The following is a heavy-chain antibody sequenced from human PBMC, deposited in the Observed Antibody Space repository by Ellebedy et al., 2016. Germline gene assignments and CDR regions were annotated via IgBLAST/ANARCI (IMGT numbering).Heavy chain of an antibody. Sequence: SETLSLTCTVSGGSISSYYWSWIRQPPGKGLEWIGYIYYSGSTNYNPSLKSRVTISVDTSKNQFSLKLSSVTAADTAVYYCARSYCSGGSCYSHYYYMDVWGKGTTVTVSS. CDR2: IYYSGST. J-gene: IGHJ6*03. CDR3: ARSYCSGGSCYSHYYYMDV. D-gene: IGHD2-15*01. CDR1: GGSISSYY. V-gene: IGHV4-59*01.